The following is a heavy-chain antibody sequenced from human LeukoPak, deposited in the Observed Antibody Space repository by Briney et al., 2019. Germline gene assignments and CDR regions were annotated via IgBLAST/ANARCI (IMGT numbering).Heavy chain of an antibody. CDR1: GYTLTNYN. J-gene: IGHJ4*02. CDR3: AREFGHCYGDNCFYFFDT. V-gene: IGHV1-18*01. CDR2: INTYKGDT. D-gene: IGHD4-23*01. Sequence: ASVKVSCKASGYTLTNYNISWVRQAPGQGLEWMGWINTYKGDTLYAQKLQGRVTMTADTSTNTTYMELRSLRFDDTAVYYCAREFGHCYGDNCFYFFDTWGQGFRVTVSS.